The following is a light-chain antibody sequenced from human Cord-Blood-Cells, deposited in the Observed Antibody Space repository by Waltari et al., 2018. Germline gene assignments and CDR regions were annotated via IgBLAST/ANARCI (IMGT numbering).Light chain of an antibody. CDR3: VLYMGSGIWV. V-gene: IGLV8-61*01. CDR2: STT. Sequence: VVTQEATVSVSPARRAAPTSGLSLVSTSTRYFPNRSPQAPGQAPRTLIYSTTTRSPGLPDRFSGSILGNKAALTITGSQADDEADYYCVLYMGSGIWVFRGGTKLTVL. CDR1: LVSTSTRYF. J-gene: IGLJ3*02.